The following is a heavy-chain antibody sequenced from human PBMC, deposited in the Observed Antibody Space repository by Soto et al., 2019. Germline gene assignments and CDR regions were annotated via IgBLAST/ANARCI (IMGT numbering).Heavy chain of an antibody. V-gene: IGHV3-30*03. CDR2: IKSDGVNK. Sequence: GGSLRLSCAASGFAFRSYGMHWVRQAPGKGLEWVAVIKSDGVNKNYIDSVKGRFTISRDNSKNTLFLHMTNLRPEDTAVYYCARCLGGSYYSDAFYIWAPGTMVTVSS. J-gene: IGHJ3*02. CDR3: ARCLGGSYYSDAFYI. CDR1: GFAFRSYG. D-gene: IGHD1-26*01.